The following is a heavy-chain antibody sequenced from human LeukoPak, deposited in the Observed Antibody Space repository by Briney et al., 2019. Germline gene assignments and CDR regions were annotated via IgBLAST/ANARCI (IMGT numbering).Heavy chain of an antibody. Sequence: ASVKVSCKASGYTFTSYGINWVRQAPGQGLEWMGWISAYNGNTNYARKLQGRATMTTDTSTSTAYMELRSLRSDDTAVYYCARGLLLWFGESPIDAFDIWGQGTMVTVSS. D-gene: IGHD3-10*01. CDR2: ISAYNGNT. CDR1: GYTFTSYG. CDR3: ARGLLLWFGESPIDAFDI. V-gene: IGHV1-18*01. J-gene: IGHJ3*02.